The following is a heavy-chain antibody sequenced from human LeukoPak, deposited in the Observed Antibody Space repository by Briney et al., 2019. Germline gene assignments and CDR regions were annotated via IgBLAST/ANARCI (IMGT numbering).Heavy chain of an antibody. CDR1: GFTFSSYA. Sequence: GGSLRLSRAASGFTFSSYAMSWVRQAPGKGLEWVSAISGSGGSTYYADSVKGQFTISRDNSKNTLYLQMNSLRAEDTAVYYCAKPMSRVAVAAGAFDIWGQGTMVTVSS. CDR2: ISGSGGST. CDR3: AKPMSRVAVAAGAFDI. D-gene: IGHD6-19*01. V-gene: IGHV3-23*01. J-gene: IGHJ3*02.